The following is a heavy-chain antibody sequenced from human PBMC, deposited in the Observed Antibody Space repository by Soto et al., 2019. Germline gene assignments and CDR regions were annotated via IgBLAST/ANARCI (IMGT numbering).Heavy chain of an antibody. CDR1: GFTFSSYA. D-gene: IGHD3-22*01. V-gene: IGHV3-23*01. Sequence: EVQLLESGGGLVQPGGSLRLSCAASGFTFSSYAMSWVRQAPGKGLEWVSAISGSGGSTYYADSVKGRFTISRDNSKNTLYLQMNSLRAEDTAVYYCATITMIVVVITTYPNWGQGTLVTVSS. CDR3: ATITMIVVVITTYPN. CDR2: ISGSGGST. J-gene: IGHJ4*02.